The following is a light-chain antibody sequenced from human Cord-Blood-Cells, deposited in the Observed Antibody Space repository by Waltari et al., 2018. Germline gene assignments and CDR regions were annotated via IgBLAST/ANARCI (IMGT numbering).Light chain of an antibody. Sequence: QSALTQPASVSGSPGQSITISCTGTSSDVGGYNYVSWYQQHPGKAPKPMIYDVSNRPAGVSNCFAGSKSGNTASLTISGLQAEDEADYYCSSYTSISTWVFGGGTKLTVL. V-gene: IGLV2-14*01. CDR3: SSYTSISTWV. CDR2: DVS. J-gene: IGLJ3*02. CDR1: SSDVGGYNY.